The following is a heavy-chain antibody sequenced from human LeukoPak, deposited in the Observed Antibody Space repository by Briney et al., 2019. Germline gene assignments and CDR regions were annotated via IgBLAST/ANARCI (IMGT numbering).Heavy chain of an antibody. CDR3: ARVLVPAARGAYAFDI. CDR2: IWYDGSNK. D-gene: IGHD2-2*01. Sequence: GGSLRLSCAASGFTFSSYGMHWVRQAPGKGLEWVAVIWYDGSNKYYEDSVKGRFTISRDNAKNSLYLQMNSLRAEDTAVYYCARVLVPAARGAYAFDIWGQGTMVTVSS. J-gene: IGHJ3*02. CDR1: GFTFSSYG. V-gene: IGHV3-33*01.